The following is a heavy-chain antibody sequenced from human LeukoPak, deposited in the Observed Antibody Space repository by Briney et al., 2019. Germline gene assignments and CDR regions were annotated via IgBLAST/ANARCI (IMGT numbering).Heavy chain of an antibody. CDR3: AKYGSGSYVFRRYWFDS. J-gene: IGHJ5*01. CDR1: GGSFSGYY. V-gene: IGHV4-34*01. D-gene: IGHD3-10*01. Sequence: SETLSLTCAVYGGSFSGYYWSWIRQPPGKGLEWIGEINHSGSTNYNPSLKSRVTISVDTSKNQFSLKLSSVTAADTAVYYCAKYGSGSYVFRRYWFDSWGQGTLVTASS. CDR2: INHSGST.